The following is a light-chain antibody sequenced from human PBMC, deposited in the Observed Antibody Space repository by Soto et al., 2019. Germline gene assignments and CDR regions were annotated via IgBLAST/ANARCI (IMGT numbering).Light chain of an antibody. Sequence: EIVLTQSPGTLSLSPGERATLSCRASQSVDSNYLAWYQQKPGQAPRLLIYGASSRATGIPDRFSGSGSGTDFTLTISRLEAEEFALYYCQQYGSSRTFGQVTKVEIK. J-gene: IGKJ1*01. CDR2: GAS. CDR3: QQYGSSRT. V-gene: IGKV3-20*01. CDR1: QSVDSNY.